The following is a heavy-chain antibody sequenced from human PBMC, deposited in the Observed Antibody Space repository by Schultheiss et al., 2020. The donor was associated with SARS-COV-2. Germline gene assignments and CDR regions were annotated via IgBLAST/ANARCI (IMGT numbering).Heavy chain of an antibody. J-gene: IGHJ5*02. Sequence: SETLSLTCTVSGGSVSSGSYYWSWIRQPPGKGLEWIGYVYYSGSTSYNPSLKSRVTISLDTSKNQFSLKLSSVTAADTAVYYCARRQYDFWSANWFEPWGQGTLVTVSS. D-gene: IGHD3-3*01. CDR3: ARRQYDFWSANWFEP. CDR2: VYYSGST. V-gene: IGHV4-61*01. CDR1: GGSVSSGSYY.